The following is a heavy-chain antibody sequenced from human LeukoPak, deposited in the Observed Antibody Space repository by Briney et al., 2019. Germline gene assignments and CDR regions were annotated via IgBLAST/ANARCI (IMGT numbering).Heavy chain of an antibody. J-gene: IGHJ4*02. D-gene: IGHD3-10*01. CDR1: GFTFSSYA. CDR2: ISWNSGSI. V-gene: IGHV3-9*03. CDR3: AKGLDYYGSGSLDY. Sequence: GGSLRLSCAASGFTFSSYAMSWVRQAPGKGLEWVSGISWNSGSIGYADSVKGRFTISRDNAKNSLYLQMNSLRAEDMALYYCAKGLDYYGSGSLDYWGQGTLVTVSS.